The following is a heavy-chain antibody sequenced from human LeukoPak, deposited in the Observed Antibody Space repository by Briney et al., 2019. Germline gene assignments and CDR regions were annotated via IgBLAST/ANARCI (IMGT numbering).Heavy chain of an antibody. CDR2: IIPILGIA. J-gene: IGHJ4*02. D-gene: IGHD5-18*01. V-gene: IGHV1-69*04. CDR3: ARELEGDNKQLWMPLPFDH. CDR1: GGTFSSYA. Sequence: GASVKVSCKASGGTFSSYAISWVRQAPGQGLEWMGRIIPILGIANYAQKFQGRVTITADKSTSTAYMELSSLRSEDTAVYYWARELEGDNKQLWMPLPFDHLGQGTLVTVSS.